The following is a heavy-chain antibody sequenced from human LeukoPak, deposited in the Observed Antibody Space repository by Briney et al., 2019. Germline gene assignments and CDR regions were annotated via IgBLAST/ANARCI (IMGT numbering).Heavy chain of an antibody. J-gene: IGHJ4*02. V-gene: IGHV4-34*01. CDR2: INHSGST. D-gene: IGHD4-17*01. Sequence: PSETLSLTCAVYGGSFSGYYWSWIRQPPGKGLEWIGEINHSGSTNYNPSLKSRVTISADTSKNQFSLKLSSVTAADTAVYYCARIRRRRYFDYWGQGTLVTVSS. CDR3: ARIRRRRYFDY. CDR1: GGSFSGYY.